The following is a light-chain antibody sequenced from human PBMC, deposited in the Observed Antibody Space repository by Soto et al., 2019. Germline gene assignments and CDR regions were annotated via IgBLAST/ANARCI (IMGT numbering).Light chain of an antibody. CDR2: EVS. V-gene: IGLV2-23*02. CDR3: CSFARSSTV. CDR1: SSDVGSYNL. J-gene: IGLJ1*01. Sequence: QSALTQPASVSGSPGQSITISCTGTSSDVGSYNLVSWYQQHPGKAPKVMIYEVSKRPSGVSNRFSGSKSGNTASLTISGLQAEDEADYYCCSFARSSTVFGSLTKV.